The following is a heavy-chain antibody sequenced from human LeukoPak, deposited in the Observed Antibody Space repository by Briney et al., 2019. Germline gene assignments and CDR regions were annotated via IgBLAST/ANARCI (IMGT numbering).Heavy chain of an antibody. D-gene: IGHD3-22*01. Sequence: PGRSLRLSCAASGFTFSSYGMHWVRQAPGKGLEWVAVISYDGSNKYYADSVKGRFTISRDNSKNTLYLQMNSLRAEDTAVYYCAKVDDSSGYSGYGMDVWGQGTTVTVSS. V-gene: IGHV3-30*18. CDR2: ISYDGSNK. CDR3: AKVDDSSGYSGYGMDV. CDR1: GFTFSSYG. J-gene: IGHJ6*02.